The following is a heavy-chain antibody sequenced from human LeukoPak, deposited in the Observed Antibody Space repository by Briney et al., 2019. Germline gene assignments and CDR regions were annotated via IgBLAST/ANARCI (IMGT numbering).Heavy chain of an antibody. V-gene: IGHV1-46*01. J-gene: IGHJ6*03. CDR2: INPSGGST. D-gene: IGHD3-3*01. CDR1: GYTFTSYY. CDR3: ASSTYYDFWSGYSESYYYYYMDV. Sequence: ASVRVSCKASGYTFTSYYMHWVRQAPGQGLEWMGIINPSGGSTSYAQKFQGRVTITADESASTAYMELSSLRSEDTAVYYCASSTYYDFWSGYSESYYYYYMDVWGKGTTVTVSS.